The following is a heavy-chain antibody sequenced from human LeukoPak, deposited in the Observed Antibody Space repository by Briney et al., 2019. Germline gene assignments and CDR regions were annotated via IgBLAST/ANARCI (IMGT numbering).Heavy chain of an antibody. Sequence: PGASLRLSCAASGFIFSNYAMSWVRQAPGKGLEWVSAIGGRDSGTYYADSVKGRFTISRDNAENMLYLQMNTLGAEDTAVYYCARDIVSGSGSLDYWGQGTLVTVSS. CDR1: GFIFSNYA. V-gene: IGHV3-23*01. CDR3: ARDIVSGSGSLDY. CDR2: IGGRDSGT. D-gene: IGHD3-10*01. J-gene: IGHJ4*02.